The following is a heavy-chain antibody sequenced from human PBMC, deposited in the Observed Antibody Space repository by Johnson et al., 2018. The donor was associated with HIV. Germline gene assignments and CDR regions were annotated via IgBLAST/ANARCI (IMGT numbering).Heavy chain of an antibody. CDR3: AKVGRMTTVVTPGDAFDI. CDR1: GFTFSSYG. D-gene: IGHD4-23*01. CDR2: INWNGGST. Sequence: VQLVESGGGVVRPGGSLRLFCAASGFTFSSYGMSWVREAPGKGLEWVSGINWNGGSTGYVDSVKGRFTISRDNAKNSLYLQMNSLRAEDTALYYCAKVGRMTTVVTPGDAFDIWGQGTMVTVSS. V-gene: IGHV3-20*04. J-gene: IGHJ3*02.